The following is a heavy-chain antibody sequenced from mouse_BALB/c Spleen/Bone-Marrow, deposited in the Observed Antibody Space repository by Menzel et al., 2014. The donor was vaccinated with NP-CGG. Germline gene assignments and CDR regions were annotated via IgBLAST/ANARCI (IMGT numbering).Heavy chain of an antibody. V-gene: IGHV7-3*02. J-gene: IGHJ2*01. CDR1: GFTFTDYY. CDR3: ARDKGRVFFDY. CDR2: IRNKANGYTT. Sequence: EVKVEESGGGLVQPGGSPRLSCATSGFTFTDYYMNWVRQPPGKALEWLGFIRNKANGYTTEYSASVKSRSTISRDNSQNILYLQMNTLRVDDSATYYCARDKGRVFFDYWGQGTTLTVSS.